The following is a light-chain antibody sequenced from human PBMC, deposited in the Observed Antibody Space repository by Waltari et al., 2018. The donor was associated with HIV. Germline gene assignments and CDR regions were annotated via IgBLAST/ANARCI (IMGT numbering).Light chain of an antibody. CDR1: QSVSYN. V-gene: IGKV3-15*01. J-gene: IGKJ2*01. Sequence: IVMTQSPATLSVSPGETATLSCRASQSVSYNVAWYQQKPGQAPRLLIYDASSRASGLPARFSGSGSGTEITLTISSLQSEDFASYYCQQYNYWPPETFGQGTKLEMK. CDR3: QQYNYWPPET. CDR2: DAS.